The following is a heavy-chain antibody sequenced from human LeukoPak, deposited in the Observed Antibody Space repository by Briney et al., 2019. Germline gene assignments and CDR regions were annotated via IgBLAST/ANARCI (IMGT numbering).Heavy chain of an antibody. Sequence: PGGSLRLSCEVTGFTLSSYCMSWVRQAPGKGLEWVANIKQDGSETHYEDSVKGRFTISRDNAKNSLYLQLNSLRAEDTAVYYCARNTDRDAYMASWGQGTLVTVSS. J-gene: IGHJ5*02. CDR2: IKQDGSET. V-gene: IGHV3-7*01. D-gene: IGHD5-24*01. CDR1: GFTLSSYC. CDR3: ARNTDRDAYMAS.